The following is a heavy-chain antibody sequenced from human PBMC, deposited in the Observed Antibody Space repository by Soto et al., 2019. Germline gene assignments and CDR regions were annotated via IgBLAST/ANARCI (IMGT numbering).Heavy chain of an antibody. CDR3: ARHSPTYYYDSSGVAGAFDI. V-gene: IGHV5-51*01. CDR1: GYSFTSYW. CDR2: IYPGDSDT. J-gene: IGHJ3*02. D-gene: IGHD3-22*01. Sequence: GESLKISCKGSGYSFTSYWIGWVRQMPGKGLEWMGIIYPGDSDTRYSPSFQGQVTISADKSISTAYLRWSSLKASDTAMYYCARHSPTYYYDSSGVAGAFDIWGQGTMVTVSS.